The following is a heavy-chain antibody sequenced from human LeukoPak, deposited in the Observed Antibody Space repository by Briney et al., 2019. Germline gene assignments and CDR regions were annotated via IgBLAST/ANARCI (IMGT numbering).Heavy chain of an antibody. V-gene: IGHV3-23*01. CDR3: AKGSYYDSSGSFYYDY. J-gene: IGHJ4*02. CDR2: ISGSGDNT. CDR1: GFTFSSYA. Sequence: GGSLRLSCAASGFTFSSYAMSWVRQAPGKGLEWVSGISGSGDNTYYADSVKGRFTISRDNSKNTLYVQVNSLGTEDTAAYYCAKGSYYDSSGSFYYDYWGQGTLVTVSS. D-gene: IGHD3-22*01.